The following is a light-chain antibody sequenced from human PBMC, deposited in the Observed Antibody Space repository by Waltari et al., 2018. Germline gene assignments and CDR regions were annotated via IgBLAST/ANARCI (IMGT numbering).Light chain of an antibody. V-gene: IGKV3-20*01. CDR3: QQYGGSPPLT. J-gene: IGKJ4*01. Sequence: EIVLTQSPGTLSLSPGERATLSCRASQSVGSLAWYQQKPGQAPSLLIYGASTRATGIPDRFSGSGSGTDFTLTISRLEPEDFAVYYCQQYGGSPPLTFGGGTKVEIK. CDR2: GAS. CDR1: QSVGS.